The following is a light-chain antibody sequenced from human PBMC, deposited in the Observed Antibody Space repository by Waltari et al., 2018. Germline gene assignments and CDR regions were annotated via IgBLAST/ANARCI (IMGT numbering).Light chain of an antibody. J-gene: IGKJ1*01. CDR3: QQYGSSPRT. Sequence: DIVLTQSPGTLSLSPGERATLYCRASQSFSNNYLAWYQQKPGQAPRLLIYAASTRATGFPDRFSGSGSGTDFTLTISRLEPEDFAVYYCQQYGSSPRTFGQGTKVEIK. CDR2: AAS. V-gene: IGKV3-20*01. CDR1: QSFSNNY.